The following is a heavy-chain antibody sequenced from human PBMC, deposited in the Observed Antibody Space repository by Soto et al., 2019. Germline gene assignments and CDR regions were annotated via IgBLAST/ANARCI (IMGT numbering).Heavy chain of an antibody. CDR3: ARESLSYDSSGYYDLLDY. D-gene: IGHD3-22*01. CDR1: GFTFSMYW. J-gene: IGHJ4*02. CDR2: ISDDGTTT. Sequence: GGSLRLSCVVSGFTFSMYWMHWVRQVPGQSPFWVSRISDDGTTTNYADSVRGRFTISRDNSKNSLYLQMNSLRDEDTAVYYCARESLSYDSSGYYDLLDYWGQGTLVTVSS. V-gene: IGHV3-74*01.